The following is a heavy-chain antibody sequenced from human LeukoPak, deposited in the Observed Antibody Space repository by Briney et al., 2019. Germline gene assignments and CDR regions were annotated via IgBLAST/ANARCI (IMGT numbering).Heavy chain of an antibody. CDR2: INPNSGGI. CDR1: GYTFTAYY. D-gene: IGHD3-16*01. V-gene: IGHV1-2*04. J-gene: IGHJ4*02. Sequence: ASVKVSCKASGYTFTAYYIHWVRQAPGQGLEWMGWINPNSGGINYAQKFQGWVTVTRDTSISTVYMELSKLRSDDTAVYYCARDAAQGGIDYWGQGTLVTVSS. CDR3: ARDAAQGGIDY.